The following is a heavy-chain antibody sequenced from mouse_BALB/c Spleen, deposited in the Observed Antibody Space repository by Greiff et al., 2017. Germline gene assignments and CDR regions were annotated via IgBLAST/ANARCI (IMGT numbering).Heavy chain of an antibody. CDR1: GFTFSSFG. Sequence: EVKLVESGGGLVKPGGSRKLSCAASGFTFSSFGMHWVRQAPEKGLEWVAYISSGSSTIYYADTVKGRFTISRDNPKNTLFLQMTSLRSEDTAMYYCARGNYFDYWGQGTTLTVSS. V-gene: IGHV5-17*02. CDR3: ARGNYFDY. J-gene: IGHJ2*01. CDR2: ISSGSSTI.